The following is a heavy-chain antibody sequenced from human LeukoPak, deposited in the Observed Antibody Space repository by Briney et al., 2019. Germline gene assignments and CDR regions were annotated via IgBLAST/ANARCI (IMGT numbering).Heavy chain of an antibody. Sequence: SETLSLTCTISGGSISSYYWSWIRQPPGKGLERIGYIYTSGSTNYNPSLKSRVTISVDTSKNQFSLRLSSVTAADTAVYYCARHRPIFGYCSGGSCSDAFDIWGQGTMVTVSS. CDR1: GGSISSYY. J-gene: IGHJ3*02. CDR3: ARHRPIFGYCSGGSCSDAFDI. D-gene: IGHD2-15*01. CDR2: IYTSGST. V-gene: IGHV4-4*09.